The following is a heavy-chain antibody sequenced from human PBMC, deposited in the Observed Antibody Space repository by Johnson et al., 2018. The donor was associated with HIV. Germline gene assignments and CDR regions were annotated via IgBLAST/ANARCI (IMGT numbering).Heavy chain of an antibody. CDR1: GFTFSSYG. Sequence: QVQLVESGGGLIQPGGSLRLSCAASGFTFSSYGMHWVRQAPGKGLEWVAVISYDGSNKYYADSVKGRFTISRDNSKNTLYLQMNSLRAEDTAVYYCAREQTSMVQGVIWAFDIWGQGTMVTVSS. CDR3: AREQTSMVQGVIWAFDI. J-gene: IGHJ3*02. CDR2: ISYDGSNK. V-gene: IGHV3-30*19. D-gene: IGHD3-10*01.